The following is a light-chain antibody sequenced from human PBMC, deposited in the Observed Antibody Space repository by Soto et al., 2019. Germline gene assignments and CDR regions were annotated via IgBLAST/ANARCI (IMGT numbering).Light chain of an antibody. V-gene: IGLV2-14*01. J-gene: IGLJ3*02. CDR3: CSYASSGIYWV. CDR1: SSDFGDDKY. Sequence: QSALTQPASVSGSPGQSITVSCTGSSSDFGDDKYVSWYQQQPGKGPNLLIYGVNSRPSGISNRFSGSNSGNTASLTISGLQAEDEADYYCCSYASSGIYWVFGEGTKLTVL. CDR2: GVN.